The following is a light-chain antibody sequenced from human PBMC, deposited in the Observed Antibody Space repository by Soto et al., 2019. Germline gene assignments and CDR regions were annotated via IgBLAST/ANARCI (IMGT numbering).Light chain of an antibody. Sequence: AIQLTQSPSSLSASVGDRVSITCRARQGISCALGWYQHKPGKPPNILIYDASSLQSGVPSRFSGSESGTECTLTISSLHPEDFATYYCQQLQSYPFTFGQGTRLEIK. V-gene: IGKV1-13*02. CDR1: QGISCA. CDR2: DAS. CDR3: QQLQSYPFT. J-gene: IGKJ5*01.